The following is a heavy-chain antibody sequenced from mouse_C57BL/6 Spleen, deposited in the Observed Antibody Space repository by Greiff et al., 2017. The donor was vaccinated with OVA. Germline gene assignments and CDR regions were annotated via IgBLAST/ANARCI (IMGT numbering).Heavy chain of an antibody. CDR3: ARSLYYFDY. CDR2: INPNNGGT. Sequence: EVQLQQSGPELVKPGASVKISCKASGYTFTDYYMNWVKQSPGKSLEWIGDINPNNGGTSYNQKFKGKATLTVDKSSSTAYMELRSLTSEDSAVYYCARSLYYFDYWGQGTTLTVSS. J-gene: IGHJ2*01. V-gene: IGHV1-26*01. CDR1: GYTFTDYY.